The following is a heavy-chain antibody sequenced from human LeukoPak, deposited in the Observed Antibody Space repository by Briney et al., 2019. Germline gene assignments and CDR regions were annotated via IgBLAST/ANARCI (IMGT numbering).Heavy chain of an antibody. CDR3: ARSNPNRNALDL. V-gene: IGHV3-7*01. D-gene: IGHD1-14*01. Sequence: PGVSLRLSCAASGFTFSSYGMHWVRQAPGRGLEWVANIKKEGSEESYLDSVKGRFTVSRDNAKNSLFLQMNSLRGEDTAVYYCARSNPNRNALDLWGQGTTVTISS. CDR1: GFTFSSYG. J-gene: IGHJ3*01. CDR2: IKKEGSEE.